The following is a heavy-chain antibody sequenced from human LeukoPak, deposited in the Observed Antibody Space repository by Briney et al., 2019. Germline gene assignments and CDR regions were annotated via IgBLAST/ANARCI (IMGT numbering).Heavy chain of an antibody. V-gene: IGHV3-7*03. Sequence: GGSVRLSCAASGFTFSRHWMYWVRQAPGKGLEWVANIKQDGSAKPYVDSVKGRFTISRDNAKNSLFLQMNSLRAEDTAVYYCARDNGWSADFWGQGTLVTVSS. CDR1: GFTFSRHW. D-gene: IGHD2-15*01. J-gene: IGHJ4*02. CDR3: ARDNGWSADF. CDR2: IKQDGSAK.